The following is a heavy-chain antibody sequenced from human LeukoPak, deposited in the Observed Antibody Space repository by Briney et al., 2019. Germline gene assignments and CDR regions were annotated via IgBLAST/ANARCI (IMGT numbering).Heavy chain of an antibody. CDR3: ARGLPTDKIDY. J-gene: IGHJ4*02. CDR2: FHHGGSP. CDR1: GGSINNGDYI. V-gene: IGHV4-30-4*01. Sequence: SETLSLTCAVSGGSINNGDYIWTWIRQPPGKGLEWIGRFHHGGSPSYNPSLQSRVTISADTSKNQFSLNLRSVTDADTAVYYCARGLPTDKIDYWGQGTLVTVSS. D-gene: IGHD4-17*01.